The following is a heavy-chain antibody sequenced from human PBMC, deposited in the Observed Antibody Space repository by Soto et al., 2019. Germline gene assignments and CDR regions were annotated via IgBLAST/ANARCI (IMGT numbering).Heavy chain of an antibody. CDR1: GFTFDDFA. J-gene: IGHJ4*02. CDR3: AKGAVTSIFGYFDY. CDR2: ISWNSGNI. D-gene: IGHD3-3*01. Sequence: EVHLVESGGGLVQPGRSLRLSCAASGFTFDDFAMHWVRQVPGKGLEWVSSISWNSGNIVYGDSVKGRFTISRDSAKNSLYLQMNSLRTEDTALYYCAKGAVTSIFGYFDYWGQGTLVTVSS. V-gene: IGHV3-9*01.